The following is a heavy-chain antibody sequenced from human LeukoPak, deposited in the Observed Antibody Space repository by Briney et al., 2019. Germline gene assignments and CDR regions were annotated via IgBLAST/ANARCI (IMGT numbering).Heavy chain of an antibody. CDR3: ATVVVHSGSYFDY. V-gene: IGHV1-24*01. J-gene: IGHJ4*02. D-gene: IGHD1-26*01. CDR1: GYTLTELS. CDR2: FDPEDGET. Sequence: ASVKVSCKVSGYTLTELSMHWVQQAPGKGLEWMGGFDPEDGETIYAQKFQGRVTMTEDTSTDTAYMGLSSLRSEDTAVYYCATVVVHSGSYFDYWGQGTLVTVSS.